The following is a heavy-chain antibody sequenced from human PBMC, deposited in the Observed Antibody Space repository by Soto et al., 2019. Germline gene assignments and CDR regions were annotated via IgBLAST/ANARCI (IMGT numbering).Heavy chain of an antibody. CDR2: ISGGGGST. D-gene: IGHD3-22*01. V-gene: IGHV3-23*01. Sequence: PGGSLRLSCAASGFNFNIFAMNWVRQAPGKRLEWDSGISGGGGSTYYADSVKGRFTISRDYSKNTLFLQMNSLRAEDTAVYYCAKDPTSYDSSAQFDSWGQGTLVTVSS. CDR1: GFNFNIFA. J-gene: IGHJ4*02. CDR3: AKDPTSYDSSAQFDS.